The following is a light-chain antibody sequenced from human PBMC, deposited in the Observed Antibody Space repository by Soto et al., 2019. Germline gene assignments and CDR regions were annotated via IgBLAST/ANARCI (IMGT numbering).Light chain of an antibody. CDR1: QSVLYTSNNKNY. CDR3: QQYYSTPLT. CDR2: WAS. J-gene: IGKJ4*01. V-gene: IGKV4-1*01. Sequence: DIVMTQSPNSLAVSLGERATLNCKSSQSVLYTSNNKNYLAWYQQKPRQPPKLLIYWASTRESGVPDRFSGSGSGTDFTLTISSLQAEDVAVYYCQQYYSTPLTFGGGTKVGIK.